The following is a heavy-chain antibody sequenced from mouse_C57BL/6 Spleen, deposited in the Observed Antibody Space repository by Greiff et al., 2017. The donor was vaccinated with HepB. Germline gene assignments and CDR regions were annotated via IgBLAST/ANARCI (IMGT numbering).Heavy chain of an antibody. V-gene: IGHV2-4*01. J-gene: IGHJ2*01. CDR3: AKNGDYGYVYFDY. Sequence: QVQLKQSGPGLVQPSQSLSITCTVSGFSLTSYGVHWVRQPPGKGLEWLGVIWSGGITDYNAAFISRLSISKDNSKSQVFFKMNSLQADDTAIYYCAKNGDYGYVYFDYWGQGTTLTVSS. CDR2: IWSGGIT. CDR1: GFSLTSYG. D-gene: IGHD2-2*01.